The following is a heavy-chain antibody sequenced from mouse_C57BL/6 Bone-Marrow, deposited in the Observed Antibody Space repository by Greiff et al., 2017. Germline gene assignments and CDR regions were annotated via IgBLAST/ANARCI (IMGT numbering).Heavy chain of an antibody. D-gene: IGHD1-1*01. CDR1: GYTFTSYW. V-gene: IGHV1-7*01. J-gene: IGHJ1*03. CDR3: ARKGFITTVVANWYFDV. CDR2: INPSSGYT. Sequence: VQLQQSGAELAKPGASVKLSCKASGYTFTSYWMHWVNQRPGQGLEWIGYINPSSGYTKYNQKFKDKATLNADKSSSTAYMQLSSLTYEDSAVYYCARKGFITTVVANWYFDVWGTGTTVTVSS.